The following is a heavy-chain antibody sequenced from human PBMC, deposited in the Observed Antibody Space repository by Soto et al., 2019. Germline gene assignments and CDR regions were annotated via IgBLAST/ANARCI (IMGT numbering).Heavy chain of an antibody. CDR1: GYTFTRYG. D-gene: IGHD3-16*01. V-gene: IGHV1-18*01. CDR2: INTYNGNT. Sequence: QVQLVQSGAEVKNPGASVKVSCKASGYTFTRYGIGWARQAPGQGLEWMGWINTYNGNTNYAQNVQGRVTLTTDTSTSTAYMDLRSRRSNDTAIYYCAMVDVYVTPSPQDVWGQGTTVIVSS. J-gene: IGHJ6*02. CDR3: AMVDVYVTPSPQDV.